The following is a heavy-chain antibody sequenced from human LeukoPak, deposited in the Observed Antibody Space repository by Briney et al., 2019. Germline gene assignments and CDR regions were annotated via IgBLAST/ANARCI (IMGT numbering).Heavy chain of an antibody. V-gene: IGHV3-23*01. CDR3: ARGDFDY. CDR2: ISGGGGST. J-gene: IGHJ4*02. CDR1: GFTFTSYS. Sequence: GGSLRLSCAASGFTFTSYSMNWIRQAPGKGLEWVSTISGGGGSTYYADSVKGRFTISRDSSKNTVFLQMNSLRAEDTAVYYCARGDFDYWGQGTLVTVSS.